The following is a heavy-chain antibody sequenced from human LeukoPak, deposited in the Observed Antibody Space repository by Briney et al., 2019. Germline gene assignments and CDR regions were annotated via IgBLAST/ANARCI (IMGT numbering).Heavy chain of an antibody. J-gene: IGHJ6*03. CDR3: ARVRRSGQNYYYYYMDV. CDR1: GFTFSSYE. V-gene: IGHV3-48*03. Sequence: GGSLRLSCAASGFTFSSYEMNWVRQAPGKGLEWVSYISSSGSTIYYVDSVKGRFTISRDNSKNTLYLQMNSLRAEDTALYYCARVRRSGQNYYYYYMDVWGKGTTVTVSS. D-gene: IGHD3-3*01. CDR2: ISSSGSTI.